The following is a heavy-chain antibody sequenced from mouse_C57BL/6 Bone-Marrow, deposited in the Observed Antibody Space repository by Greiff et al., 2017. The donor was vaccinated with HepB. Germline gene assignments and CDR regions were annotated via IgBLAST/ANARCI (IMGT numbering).Heavy chain of an antibody. V-gene: IGHV5-4*03. CDR2: ISDGGSYT. CDR3: ARSLLRAMDY. J-gene: IGHJ4*01. D-gene: IGHD2-1*01. Sequence: EVMLVESGGGLVKPGGSLKLSCAASGFTFSSYAMSWVRQTPEKRLEWVATISDGGSYTYYPDNVKGRFTISRDNAKNNLYLQMSHLKSEDTAIYYCARSLLRAMDYWGQGTSVTVSS. CDR1: GFTFSSYA.